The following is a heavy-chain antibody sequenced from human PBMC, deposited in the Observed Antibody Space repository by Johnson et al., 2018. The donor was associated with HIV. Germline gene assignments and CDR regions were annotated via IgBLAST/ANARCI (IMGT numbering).Heavy chain of an antibody. CDR3: ARSVGYYDSSAYYYVDAFDI. Sequence: MLLVESGGGLVQPGGSLRLSCAASGFAFSNYAMTWVRQAPGKGLEWVSSITGSGGNTYDADSVKGRFTISRDNSKNTLYLQMNSLTAEDTALYYCARSVGYYDSSAYYYVDAFDIWGQGTMVTVSS. D-gene: IGHD3-22*01. CDR2: ITGSGGNT. J-gene: IGHJ3*02. V-gene: IGHV3-23*04. CDR1: GFAFSNYA.